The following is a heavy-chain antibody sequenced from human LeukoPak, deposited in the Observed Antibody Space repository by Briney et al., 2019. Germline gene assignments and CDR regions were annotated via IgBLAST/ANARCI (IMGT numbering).Heavy chain of an antibody. CDR3: ARDNSVEDTAWWFDP. CDR1: GYTLTELS. D-gene: IGHD4-23*01. Sequence: ASVKVSCKVSGYTLTELSMHWVRQAPGKGLEWMGGFDPEDGETIYAQKFQGRVTMTEDTSSDTAYMELSSLRSEDTAVYYCARDNSVEDTAWWFDPWGQGTLVTVSS. V-gene: IGHV1-24*01. J-gene: IGHJ5*02. CDR2: FDPEDGET.